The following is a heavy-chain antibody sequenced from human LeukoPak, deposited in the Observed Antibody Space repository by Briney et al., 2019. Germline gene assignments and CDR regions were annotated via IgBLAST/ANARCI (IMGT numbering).Heavy chain of an antibody. J-gene: IGHJ3*02. V-gene: IGHV4-4*07. Sequence: PSETLSLTCTVSGGSISSYYWSWIRQPAGKGLEGIGRIYTSGSTNYNPSLKSRVTMSVDTSKNQFSLKLSSVTAADTAVYYCARETYSYGLEGGAFDIWGQGTMVTVSS. CDR3: ARETYSYGLEGGAFDI. CDR1: GGSISSYY. CDR2: IYTSGST. D-gene: IGHD5-18*01.